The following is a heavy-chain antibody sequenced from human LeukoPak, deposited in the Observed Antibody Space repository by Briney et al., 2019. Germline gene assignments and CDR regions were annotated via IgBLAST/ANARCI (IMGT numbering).Heavy chain of an antibody. D-gene: IGHD5-24*01. Sequence: GGSLRLSCAASGFTFSSYSMNWVRQAPGKGLQWVSYISDSGNTIFYADSVKGRFTMSRDNAKNSLYLQMNSLRGEDTAVYFCARGSTRDGYWWGQGTLVTVSS. CDR3: ARGSTRDGYW. J-gene: IGHJ4*02. V-gene: IGHV3-48*04. CDR1: GFTFSSYS. CDR2: ISDSGNTI.